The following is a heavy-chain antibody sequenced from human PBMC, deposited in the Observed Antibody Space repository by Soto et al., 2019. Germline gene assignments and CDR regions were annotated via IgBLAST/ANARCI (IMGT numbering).Heavy chain of an antibody. Sequence: QVQLQESGPGLVKPSETLSLTCTVSGGSISSYYWSWIRQPPGKGLEWIGYIYYSGSTNYNPSLKSRFTISVDTSKNQFSLKLSSVTAADTAVYYCARGDPLLWFGEKVYYGMDVWGQGTTFTFSS. CDR1: GGSISSYY. CDR3: ARGDPLLWFGEKVYYGMDV. V-gene: IGHV4-59*01. D-gene: IGHD3-10*01. CDR2: IYYSGST. J-gene: IGHJ6*02.